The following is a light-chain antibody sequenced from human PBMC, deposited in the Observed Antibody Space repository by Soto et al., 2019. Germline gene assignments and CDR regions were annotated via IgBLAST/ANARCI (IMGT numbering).Light chain of an antibody. CDR1: QSISSW. CDR2: KAA. CDR3: QQYISYWT. J-gene: IGKJ1*01. V-gene: IGKV1-5*03. Sequence: DIQMTQSPYTLSAAVGDIVTIPCRASQSISSWLAWNQQQPWKAPKLLIYKAAILESGVQSVFSGRESGAEYTLTSSSLEPDDFATYYCQQYISYWTGGEGPNVEIK.